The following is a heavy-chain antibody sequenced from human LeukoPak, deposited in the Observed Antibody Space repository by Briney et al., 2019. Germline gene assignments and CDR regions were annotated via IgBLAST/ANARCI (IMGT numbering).Heavy chain of an antibody. J-gene: IGHJ4*02. D-gene: IGHD6-19*01. V-gene: IGHV1-18*01. CDR1: GYTFTSYG. CDR3: ARAGYSSGWSPLLDY. Sequence: ATLKVSCKASGYTFTSYGISWVRQAPGQGLEWIRWISAYNGNTNYAQKLQGRVTMTTDTSTSTAYMELRSLRSDDTAVYYCARAGYSSGWSPLLDYWGQGTLVTVSS. CDR2: ISAYNGNT.